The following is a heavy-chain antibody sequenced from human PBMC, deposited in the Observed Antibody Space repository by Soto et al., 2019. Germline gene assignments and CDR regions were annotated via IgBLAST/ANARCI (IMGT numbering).Heavy chain of an antibody. CDR1: GGSISSGGYS. Sequence: ASETLSLTCAVSGGSISSGGYSCNWIRQPPGKGLEWIGYIYHSGSTYYNPSLKSRVTISVDRSKNQFSLKLSSVTAADTAVYYCAKGGYSGYLDYWGQGTLVTVSS. J-gene: IGHJ4*02. CDR3: AKGGYSGYLDY. CDR2: IYHSGST. D-gene: IGHD5-12*01. V-gene: IGHV4-30-2*01.